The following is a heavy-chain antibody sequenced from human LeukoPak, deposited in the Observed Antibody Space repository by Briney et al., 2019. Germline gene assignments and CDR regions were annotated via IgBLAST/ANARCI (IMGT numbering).Heavy chain of an antibody. Sequence: GGSLRLSCAASGFTFSTYSLNWVRQAPGKGLEWVSSISSSSSYIYYADSVKGRFTISRDNAKKSVYLQMNSLRAEDTAVYYCARAYSERYGLGYYYMDVWGKGTTVTISS. J-gene: IGHJ6*03. CDR1: GFTFSTYS. V-gene: IGHV3-21*01. CDR3: ARAYSERYGLGYYYMDV. CDR2: ISSSSSYI. D-gene: IGHD1-26*01.